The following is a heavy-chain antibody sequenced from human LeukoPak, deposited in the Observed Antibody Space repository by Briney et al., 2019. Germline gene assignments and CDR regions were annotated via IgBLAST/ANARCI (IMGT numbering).Heavy chain of an antibody. V-gene: IGHV1-8*01. D-gene: IGHD3-10*01. CDR2: MNPNSGNT. J-gene: IGHJ4*02. Sequence: ASVKVSCKASGYTFTSYDINWVRQATGQGLEWMGWMNPNSGNTGYAQKFQGRVTMTRNTSISTAYMELSSLRSEDTAVYYCAGSFGSGSYYHFDYWGQGTLVTVSS. CDR3: AGSFGSGSYYHFDY. CDR1: GYTFTSYD.